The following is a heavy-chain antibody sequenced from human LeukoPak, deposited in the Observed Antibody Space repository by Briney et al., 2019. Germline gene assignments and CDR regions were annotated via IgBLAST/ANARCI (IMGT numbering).Heavy chain of an antibody. CDR3: ARDSVVTGKFDY. V-gene: IGHV1-8*01. CDR2: MNPNSGNT. Sequence: ASVKVSCTASGYTFTSYDINWVRQATGQGLGWMGWMNPNSGNTGYAQKFQGRVTMTRHTSMSTAYMELSSLRSEDTAVYYCARDSVVTGKFDYWGQGTLVTVSS. J-gene: IGHJ4*02. CDR1: GYTFTSYD. D-gene: IGHD4-23*01.